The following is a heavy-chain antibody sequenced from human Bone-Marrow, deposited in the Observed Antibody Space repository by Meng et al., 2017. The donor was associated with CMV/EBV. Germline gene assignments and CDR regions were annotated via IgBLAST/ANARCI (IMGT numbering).Heavy chain of an antibody. CDR2: MNPNSGNT. V-gene: IGHV1-8*03. CDR1: GYTFTSYD. Sequence: ASVKVSCKASGYTFTSYDINWVRQATGQGLEWMGWMNPNSGNTGYAQKFQGRVTITRNTSISTAYMELSSLRSEDTAVYYCAADSRGDWGSDYWGQGTLVTVSS. D-gene: IGHD7-27*01. CDR3: AADSRGDWGSDY. J-gene: IGHJ4*02.